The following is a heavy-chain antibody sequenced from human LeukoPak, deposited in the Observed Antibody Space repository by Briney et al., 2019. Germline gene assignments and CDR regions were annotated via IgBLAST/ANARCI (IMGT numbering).Heavy chain of an antibody. CDR3: ARDGGKVWFGEKLPGANAFDI. CDR1: GGTFSSYA. D-gene: IGHD3-10*01. J-gene: IGHJ3*02. V-gene: IGHV1-69*05. Sequence: SVKVSCKASGGTFSSYAMSWVRQAPGQGLEWMGMIIPIFGTANYAQKFQGRVTITTDESTSTAYMELSSLRSEDTAVYYCARDGGKVWFGEKLPGANAFDIWGQGTMVTVSS. CDR2: IIPIFGTA.